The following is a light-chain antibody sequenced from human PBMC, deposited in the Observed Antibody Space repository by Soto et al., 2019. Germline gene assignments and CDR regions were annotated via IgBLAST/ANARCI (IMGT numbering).Light chain of an antibody. J-gene: IGLJ1*01. CDR3: AAWDDSLNGYV. V-gene: IGLV1-44*01. CDR1: ISNIGSKT. CDR2: GSD. Sequence: VLAHPASASGTPGQRYTISCSGSISNIGSKTVNWYQQLPGTATKLLIYGSDQRPSGVPDRFYGSKSGTSASLAISGLQSEDEADYYCAAWDDSLNGYVFGTGTKVTVL.